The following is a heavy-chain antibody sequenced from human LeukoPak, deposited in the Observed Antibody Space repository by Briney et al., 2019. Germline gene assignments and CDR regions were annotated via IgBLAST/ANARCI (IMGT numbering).Heavy chain of an antibody. CDR1: GYTLTELS. V-gene: IGHV1-24*01. CDR2: FDPEDGET. D-gene: IGHD3-22*01. Sequence: ASVKVSCKVSGYTLTELSMHWVRQAPGKGLEWMGGFDPEDGETIYAQKFQGRVTMTEDTSTDTAYMELSSLRSEDTAVYYCATDRLLHYYDSSGYYYNAFDIWGQGTMVTASS. CDR3: ATDRLLHYYDSSGYYYNAFDI. J-gene: IGHJ3*02.